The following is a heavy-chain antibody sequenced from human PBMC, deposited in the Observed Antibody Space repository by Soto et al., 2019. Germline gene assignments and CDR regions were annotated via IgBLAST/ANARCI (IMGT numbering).Heavy chain of an antibody. CDR1: GGSISSYY. J-gene: IGHJ6*03. CDR3: ARGLRWYYYGSGSPV. CDR2: IYYSGST. V-gene: IGHV4-59*12. Sequence: PSETLSLTCTVSGGSISSYYWSWIRQPPGKGLEWIGYIYYSGSTNYNPSLKSRVTISVDTSKNQFSLKLSSVTAADTAVYYCARGLRWYYYGSGSPVWGKGTTVTVS. D-gene: IGHD3-10*01.